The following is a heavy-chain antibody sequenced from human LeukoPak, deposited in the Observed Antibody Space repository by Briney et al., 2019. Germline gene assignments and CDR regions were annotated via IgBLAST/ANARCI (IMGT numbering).Heavy chain of an antibody. CDR1: GGSLSTHH. J-gene: IGHJ4*02. CDR2: ISDSGST. CDR3: ARQCSSTSCYSY. V-gene: IGHV4-59*08. Sequence: SETLSLTCVVSGGSLSTHHWSWIRQSPGRGLEWIGYISDSGSTNYNPSLKSRVTISVDTSKNQFSLMLSSVTAADTAVYFCARQCSSTSCYSYWGQGTLVTVSS. D-gene: IGHD2-2*01.